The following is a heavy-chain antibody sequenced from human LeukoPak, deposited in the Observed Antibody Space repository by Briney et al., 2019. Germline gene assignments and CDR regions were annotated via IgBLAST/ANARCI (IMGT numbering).Heavy chain of an antibody. CDR2: ISSSSSTI. Sequence: GGSLRLSCAASGFTFSSYSMNWVRQAPGKGLEWVSYISSSSSTIYYADSVKGRFTISRDNAKNSLYLQMNSLRAEDTAVYYCASVAAAGTDYWGQGTLVTVSS. CDR1: GFTFSSYS. CDR3: ASVAAAGTDY. J-gene: IGHJ4*02. D-gene: IGHD6-13*01. V-gene: IGHV3-48*04.